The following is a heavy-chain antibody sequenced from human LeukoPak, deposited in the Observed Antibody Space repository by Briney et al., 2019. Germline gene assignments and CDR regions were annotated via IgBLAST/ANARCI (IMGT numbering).Heavy chain of an antibody. V-gene: IGHV3-23*01. CDR1: GFTLSSYA. CDR2: ISGSGGST. D-gene: IGHD3-22*01. Sequence: GGSLRLSCAASGFTLSSYAMSWVRQAPGKGLEWVSAISGSGGSTYYADSVKGRFTISRDNSKNTLYLQMNSLRAEDTAVYYCAKDLADYYDSSGYSAFDYWGQGTLVTVSS. CDR3: AKDLADYYDSSGYSAFDY. J-gene: IGHJ4*02.